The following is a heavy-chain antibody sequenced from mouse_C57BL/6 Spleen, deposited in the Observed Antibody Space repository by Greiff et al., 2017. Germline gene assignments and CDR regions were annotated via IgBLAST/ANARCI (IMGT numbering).Heavy chain of an antibody. D-gene: IGHD2-4*01. Sequence: VKLQQPGAELVKPGASVKMSCKASGYTFTSYWITWVKQRPGQGLEWIGDIYPGSGSTNYNEKFKSKATLTVDTSSSTAYMQLSSLTSEDSAVYYCASMITTEYYAMDYWGQGTSVTVSS. V-gene: IGHV1-55*01. CDR3: ASMITTEYYAMDY. CDR2: IYPGSGST. J-gene: IGHJ4*01. CDR1: GYTFTSYW.